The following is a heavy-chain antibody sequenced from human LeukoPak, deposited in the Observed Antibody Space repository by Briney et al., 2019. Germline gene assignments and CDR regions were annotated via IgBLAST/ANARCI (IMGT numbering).Heavy chain of an antibody. CDR2: INNSGGST. CDR3: AKDRDGYNYDGMDV. D-gene: IGHD5-24*01. Sequence: PGGSLRLSCAASGFTFSTYAMSWVRQAPGKGLEWVSSINNSGGSTCYADSVKGRFTISRDNSKNTLYLQMNSLRAEDTAVYYCAKDRDGYNYDGMDVWDQGTTVTVSS. CDR1: GFTFSTYA. V-gene: IGHV3-23*01. J-gene: IGHJ6*02.